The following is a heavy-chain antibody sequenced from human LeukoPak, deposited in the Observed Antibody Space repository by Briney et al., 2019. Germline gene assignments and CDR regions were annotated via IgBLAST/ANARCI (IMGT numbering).Heavy chain of an antibody. Sequence: ASVKVPCKASVYTFTTYGFTWVRQAPGQGLEWMGWISAYNGNTNYAQKFQGRVTMTTDTSTTTAYMELRSLRSDDTAVYYCARSGYSSRWASDYWGQGTLVTVSS. J-gene: IGHJ4*02. CDR1: VYTFTTYG. V-gene: IGHV1-18*01. CDR3: ARSGYSSRWASDY. D-gene: IGHD6-13*01. CDR2: ISAYNGNT.